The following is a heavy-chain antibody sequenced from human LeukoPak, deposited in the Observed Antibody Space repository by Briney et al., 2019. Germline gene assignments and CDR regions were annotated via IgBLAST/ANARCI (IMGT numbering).Heavy chain of an antibody. V-gene: IGHV3-48*01. CDR1: GFTFSSYS. CDR3: ARDDEFTYYYYMDV. Sequence: GGSLRLSCAASGFTFSSYSMNWVRQAPGNGLESVSYISSSSSTIYYADSVEGRFTISRDNAKNSLYLQMNSLRAEDTAVYYCARDDEFTYYYYMDVWGKGTTVTVSS. D-gene: IGHD3-10*01. CDR2: ISSSSSTI. J-gene: IGHJ6*03.